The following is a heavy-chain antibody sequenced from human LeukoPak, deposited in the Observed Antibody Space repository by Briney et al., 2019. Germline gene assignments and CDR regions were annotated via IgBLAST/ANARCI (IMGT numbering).Heavy chain of an antibody. CDR2: ISGSGAST. CDR3: ARLVGFDP. Sequence: QPGGSLRLSCAASGFTFNSYAMSWVRQAPGKGLEWVSAISGSGASTYYADAVKGRFTISRDNAKNSLYLQMNSLRAEDTAVYYCARLVGFDPWGQGTLVTVSS. V-gene: IGHV3-23*01. CDR1: GFTFNSYA. D-gene: IGHD2-2*01. J-gene: IGHJ5*02.